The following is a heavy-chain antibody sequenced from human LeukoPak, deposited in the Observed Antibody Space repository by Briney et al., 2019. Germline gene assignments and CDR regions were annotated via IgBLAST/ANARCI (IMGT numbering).Heavy chain of an antibody. CDR2: ISGSGGST. D-gene: IGHD2-15*01. Sequence: GGSLRLSCAASGFTFSSYAMSWVRQAPGKGLEWVSAISGSGGSTYYADSVKGRFTISRDNSKNTLYLQMNGLRVEDTAVYHCAKVDWGSNCNDGRCPRWGQGTLVTVSS. J-gene: IGHJ4*02. CDR1: GFTFSSYA. V-gene: IGHV3-23*01. CDR3: AKVDWGSNCNDGRCPR.